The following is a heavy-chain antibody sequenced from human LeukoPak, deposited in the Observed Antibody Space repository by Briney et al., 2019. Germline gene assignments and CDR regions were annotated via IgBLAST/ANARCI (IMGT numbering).Heavy chain of an antibody. D-gene: IGHD5-18*01. Sequence: PSETLSLTCSVSGGSISSIGYFWDWFRQSPGKGLEWVGTIYDSGTKYYNPSLKSRVTISVDTSKNPLSPRLSSVTAADTAVYYCARRVDTTRGYYYFYMDVWGKGTTVTVSS. CDR3: ARRVDTTRGYYYFYMDV. CDR1: GGSISSIGYF. V-gene: IGHV4-39*02. J-gene: IGHJ6*03. CDR2: IYDSGTK.